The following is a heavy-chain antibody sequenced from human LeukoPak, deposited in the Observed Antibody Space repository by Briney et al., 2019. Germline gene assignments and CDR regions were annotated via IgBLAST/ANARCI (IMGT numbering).Heavy chain of an antibody. CDR2: ISGGVDST. J-gene: IGHJ4*02. Sequence: GGSLRLACAASGFTFSSYAMSWVRQAPGEGLEWVLVISGGVDSTYYADSAKGRFTISRDNSKNTLYLQMNRPRVEDPAVYYCARNWGLDYWGQGTLVTVSS. V-gene: IGHV3-23*01. D-gene: IGHD7-27*01. CDR3: ARNWGLDY. CDR1: GFTFSSYA.